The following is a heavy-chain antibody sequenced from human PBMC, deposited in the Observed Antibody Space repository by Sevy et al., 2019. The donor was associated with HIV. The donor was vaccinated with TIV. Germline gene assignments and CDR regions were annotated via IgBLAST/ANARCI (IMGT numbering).Heavy chain of an antibody. CDR3: AITPGKGIAARPNKNYYYYGMDV. Sequence: ASVKVSCKASGYTFTSYDINWVRQATGQGLEWMGWMNPNSGNTGYAQKFQGRVTMTRNTSISTAYMELSSLRSEETAVYYCAITPGKGIAARPNKNYYYYGMDVWGQGTTVTVSS. J-gene: IGHJ6*02. CDR1: GYTFTSYD. V-gene: IGHV1-8*01. CDR2: MNPNSGNT. D-gene: IGHD6-6*01.